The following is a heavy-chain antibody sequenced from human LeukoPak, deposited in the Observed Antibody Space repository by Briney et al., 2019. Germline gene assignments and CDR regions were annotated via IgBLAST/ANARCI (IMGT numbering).Heavy chain of an antibody. J-gene: IGHJ4*02. V-gene: IGHV4-59*01. CDR3: ASTRDGYNWNSFDY. Sequence: PSETLSLTCTVSGGSISSYYWSWIRQPPGKGLEWIGYIYYSGSTNYNPSLKRRVTISVDTSKNQFSLKLSSVTAADTAVYYCASTRDGYNWNSFDYWGQGTLVTVSS. CDR2: IYYSGST. D-gene: IGHD1-20*01. CDR1: GGSISSYY.